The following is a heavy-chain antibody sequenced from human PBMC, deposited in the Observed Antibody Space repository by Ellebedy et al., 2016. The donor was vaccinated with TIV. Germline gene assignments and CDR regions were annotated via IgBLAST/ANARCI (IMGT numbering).Heavy chain of an antibody. V-gene: IGHV3-21*01. Sequence: GESLKISXAASGFTFSSYSMNWVRQAPGKGLEWVSSISSSSSYIYYADSVKGRFTISRDNAKNSLYLQMNSLRAEDTAVYYCARSLNGREDWFDPWGQGTLVTVSS. CDR2: ISSSSSYI. CDR3: ARSLNGREDWFDP. J-gene: IGHJ5*02. D-gene: IGHD1-26*01. CDR1: GFTFSSYS.